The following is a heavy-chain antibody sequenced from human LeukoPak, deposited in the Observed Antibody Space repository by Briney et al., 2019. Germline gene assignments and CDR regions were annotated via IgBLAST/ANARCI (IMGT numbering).Heavy chain of an antibody. D-gene: IGHD2-2*01. CDR3: AKVGPGCSSTSCYPGY. J-gene: IGHJ4*02. CDR1: GFTFSSYW. V-gene: IGHV3-74*01. CDR2: INTDGSSS. Sequence: GGSLRLSCAASGFTFSSYWMHWVRQAPGKGLVWVSCINTDGSSSIYADSVKGRFTISRDNAKNTVYLQMNSLRAEDTAVYYCAKVGPGCSSTSCYPGYWGQGTLVTVSS.